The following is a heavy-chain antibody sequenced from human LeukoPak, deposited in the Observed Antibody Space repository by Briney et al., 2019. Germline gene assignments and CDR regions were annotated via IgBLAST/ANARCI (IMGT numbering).Heavy chain of an antibody. J-gene: IGHJ5*02. CDR1: GGSFSGYY. CDR3: ARALYYYGSGSPNWFDP. V-gene: IGHV4-34*01. Sequence: PSETLSLTCAVYGGSFSGYYWSWIRQPPGKGLEWIGEINHSGSTNYNPSLKSRVTISVDTSKNQFSLKLSSVTAADTAVYYCARALYYYGSGSPNWFDPWGQGTLVTVSS. CDR2: INHSGST. D-gene: IGHD3-10*01.